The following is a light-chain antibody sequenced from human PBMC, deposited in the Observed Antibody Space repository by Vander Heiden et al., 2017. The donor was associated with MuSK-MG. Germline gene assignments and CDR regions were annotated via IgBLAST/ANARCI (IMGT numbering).Light chain of an antibody. CDR1: QSVSSN. CDR3: QQDNNWPRT. CDR2: GAS. Sequence: EIVMTQSPATLSVSPGERATLSCRASQSVSSNLAWYQQKPGQAPRLLIYGASTRATGIPARFSGSGSGTEFTLTISSLQSEDFAVYYCQQDNNWPRTFGPGTKMEIK. V-gene: IGKV3-15*01. J-gene: IGKJ2*01.